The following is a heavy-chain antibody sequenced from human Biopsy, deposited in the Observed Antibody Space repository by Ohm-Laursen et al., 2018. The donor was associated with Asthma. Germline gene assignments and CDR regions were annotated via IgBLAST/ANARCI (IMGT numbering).Heavy chain of an antibody. CDR1: GNHFGSYA. CDR3: SRDTLGYYFDI. Sequence: SLRLSCAASGNHFGSYAMHWARQAPGKGLERVAVITFDGRTQYYGDSVKGRFTISRDNSKSMLFLQMNSLRPADTAVYYCSRDTLGYYFDIRGRGTLVTVSS. CDR2: ITFDGRTQ. J-gene: IGHJ4*02. D-gene: IGHD7-27*01. V-gene: IGHV3-30*04.